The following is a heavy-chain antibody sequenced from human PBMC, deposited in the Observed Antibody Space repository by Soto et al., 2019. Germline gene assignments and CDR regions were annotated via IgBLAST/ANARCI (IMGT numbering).Heavy chain of an antibody. CDR1: GIEFSNYA. CDR2: SSASGRSR. D-gene: IGHD6-19*01. J-gene: IGHJ4*02. CDR3: AKDGNWLDVYFDV. Sequence: PAGSLRLSCVASGIEFSNYAMSRVRQAPGKGLEWVSISSASGRSRYHADSVKGRFTISRDNSKNTLYLHMTNLRAEDTAVYYCAKDGNWLDVYFDVWGQGTPVTVSS. V-gene: IGHV3-23*01.